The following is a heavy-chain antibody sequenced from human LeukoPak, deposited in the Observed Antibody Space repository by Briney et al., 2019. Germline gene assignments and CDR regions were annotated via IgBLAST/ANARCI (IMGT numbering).Heavy chain of an antibody. J-gene: IGHJ4*02. V-gene: IGHV3-7*04. CDR3: AKDHGVAVTGMYY. D-gene: IGHD6-19*01. CDR1: GFTFSSYW. Sequence: GGSLRLSCAASGFTFSSYWMNWVRQSPGKGLEWVADIKQDGSGKYYVDSVKGRFTISRDNAKNSLYLQMDSLRGEDTAVYYCAKDHGVAVTGMYYWGQGTLVTVSS. CDR2: IKQDGSGK.